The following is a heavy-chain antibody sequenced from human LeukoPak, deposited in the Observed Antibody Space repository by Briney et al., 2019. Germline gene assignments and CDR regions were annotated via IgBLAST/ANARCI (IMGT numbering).Heavy chain of an antibody. Sequence: GGSLRLSCAASGFTVSNNYMSWDRQAPGKGLEWVAFIRYDGSNKYYADSVKGRFTISRDNSKNTLYLQMNSLRTEDTAVYYCAKDRYRSSWYGGDAFDIWGQGTMVTVSS. D-gene: IGHD6-13*01. CDR1: GFTVSNNY. V-gene: IGHV3-30*02. J-gene: IGHJ3*02. CDR2: IRYDGSNK. CDR3: AKDRYRSSWYGGDAFDI.